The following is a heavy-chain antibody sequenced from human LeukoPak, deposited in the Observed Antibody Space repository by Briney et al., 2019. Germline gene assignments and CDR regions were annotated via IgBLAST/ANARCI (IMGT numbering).Heavy chain of an antibody. J-gene: IGHJ4*02. CDR3: ARGDFWSGYYTGLY. V-gene: IGHV3-53*04. D-gene: IGHD3-3*01. CDR2: IYSGGST. Sequence: GGSLRLSCGASGFXVTTNYISWVRQAPGKGLEWVSVIYSGGSTYYADSVKGRFTISRHNSKNTLYLQMDSLREEDTAVYYCARGDFWSGYYTGLYWGQGTLVTVSS. CDR1: GFXVTTNY.